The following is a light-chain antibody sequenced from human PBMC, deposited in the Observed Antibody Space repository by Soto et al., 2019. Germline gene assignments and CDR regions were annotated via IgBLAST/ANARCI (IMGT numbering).Light chain of an antibody. CDR3: QTWGTGTWV. Sequence: QPVLTQSPSASASLGASVKLTCTLSSGHSRYAIAWHQQQPEKGPRYLMKLNSDGSHSKGDGIPDRFSGSSSGAERYLTISSLQSEDEADYSCQTWGTGTWVFGGGTKLTVL. CDR2: LNSDGSH. V-gene: IGLV4-69*01. J-gene: IGLJ3*02. CDR1: SGHSRYA.